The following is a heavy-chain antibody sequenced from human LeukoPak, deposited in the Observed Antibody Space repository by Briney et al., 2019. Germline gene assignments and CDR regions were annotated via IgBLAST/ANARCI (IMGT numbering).Heavy chain of an antibody. CDR2: ISSSSSYI. CDR3: ARSGRYDFWSGYSSYFDY. CDR1: GFTFSSYS. V-gene: IGHV3-21*01. Sequence: PGGSLRLSCAASGFTFSSYSMTWVRQAPGKGLEWVSSISSSSSYIYYADSVKGRFTISRDNAKNSLYLQMNSLRAEDTAVYYCARSGRYDFWSGYSSYFDYWGQGTLVTVSS. D-gene: IGHD3-3*01. J-gene: IGHJ4*02.